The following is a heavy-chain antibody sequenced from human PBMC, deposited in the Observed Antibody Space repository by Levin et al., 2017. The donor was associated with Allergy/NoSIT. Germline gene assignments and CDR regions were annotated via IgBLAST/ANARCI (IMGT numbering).Heavy chain of an antibody. CDR2: IYYSGST. Sequence: TSETLSLTCTVSGGSISGGGYHWTWIRQHPEKGLDWIGYIYYSGSTFYNPSLKSRLIISVDTSKNQFSLNVSSVTAADTDVYYCASEDGSTFDFWGQGALVTVAS. V-gene: IGHV4-31*03. CDR3: ASEDGSTFDF. J-gene: IGHJ4*02. CDR1: GGSISGGGYH. D-gene: IGHD2-2*03.